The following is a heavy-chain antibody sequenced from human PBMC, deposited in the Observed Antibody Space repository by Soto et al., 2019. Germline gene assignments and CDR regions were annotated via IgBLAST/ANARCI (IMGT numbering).Heavy chain of an antibody. CDR2: IYYSGST. J-gene: IGHJ4*02. CDR1: GGSISSSSNY. V-gene: IGHV4-39*01. Sequence: QLQLQESGPELVKPSETLPLTCTVSGGSISSSSNYWGWIRQPPGKGLEWIGSIYYSGSTYYNPSPKSRVPIXXDXSXTQFSLKLSSVTAADTAVYYCARGPYYYDSSGHYNYWGQGTLVTVSS. CDR3: ARGPYYYDSSGHYNY. D-gene: IGHD3-22*01.